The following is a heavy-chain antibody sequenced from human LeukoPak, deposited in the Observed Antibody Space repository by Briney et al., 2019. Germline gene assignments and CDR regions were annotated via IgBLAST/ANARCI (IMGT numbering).Heavy chain of an antibody. J-gene: IGHJ4*02. Sequence: ASVKLSFKASGYTFTCYYMHWVRQAPGQGLEWMGCINPNSGGTNYAQKFQGRVTMTRDTSISTAYMELSRLRSDDPPLYYCANTGAYGSSWSDYWGQGTLVTVSS. D-gene: IGHD6-13*01. CDR1: GYTFTCYY. CDR3: ANTGAYGSSWSDY. CDR2: INPNSGGT. V-gene: IGHV1-2*02.